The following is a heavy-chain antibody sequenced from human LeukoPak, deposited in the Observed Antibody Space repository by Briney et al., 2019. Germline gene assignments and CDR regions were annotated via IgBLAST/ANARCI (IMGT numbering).Heavy chain of an antibody. V-gene: IGHV1-18*01. Sequence: ASVKVSCKASGYTFTSYGISWVRQAPGQGLEWMGWISAYNGDTNYAQKLQGRVTMTTDTSTSTAYMELRSLTSDDTAVYYCAREGRKEYDILTCYYRFYYYGMDVWGQGTTVIVSS. CDR3: AREGRKEYDILTCYYRFYYYGMDV. CDR2: ISAYNGDT. D-gene: IGHD3-9*01. J-gene: IGHJ6*02. CDR1: GYTFTSYG.